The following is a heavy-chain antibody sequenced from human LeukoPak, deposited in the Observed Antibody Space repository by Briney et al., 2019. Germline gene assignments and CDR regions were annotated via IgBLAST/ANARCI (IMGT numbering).Heavy chain of an antibody. Sequence: GGSLRLSCTASGFSFGDYGLNWVRQAPGKGLEWVSFIRRETNGGTTEYAASVKGRFSMSRDDSKSSAYLQMNSLKAEDTAVYFCARDGREYSDYGMGVWGQGTTVIVSS. D-gene: IGHD2/OR15-2a*01. CDR3: ARDGREYSDYGMGV. J-gene: IGHJ6*02. CDR2: IRRETNGGTT. CDR1: GFSFGDYG. V-gene: IGHV3-49*04.